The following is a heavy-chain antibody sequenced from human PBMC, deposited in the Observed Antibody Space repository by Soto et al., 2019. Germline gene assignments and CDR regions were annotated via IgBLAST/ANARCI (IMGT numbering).Heavy chain of an antibody. D-gene: IGHD2-2*01. CDR2: IYSGGST. J-gene: IGHJ6*02. V-gene: IGHV4-61*01. CDR1: GGFVNSDTHS. CDR3: ARFVRSCSATTCSTRADV. Sequence: LSLTCTVSGGFVNSDTHSWSWIRQTPGKRLEWIGFIYSGGSTRNPSLRSRVTMSVDTSKNQFSLKLRSVIVADTAVYHCARFVRSCSATTCSTRADVWGQGITVTVSS.